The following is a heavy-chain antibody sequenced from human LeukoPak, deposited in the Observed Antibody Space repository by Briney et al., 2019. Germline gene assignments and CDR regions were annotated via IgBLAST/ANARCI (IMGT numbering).Heavy chain of an antibody. CDR3: ARAAYCGGDCYLFDY. V-gene: IGHV4-39*01. Sequence: PSETLSLTCTVSSDSIYSSNYYWDWLRPPPGKGLEWIGSIYYSGSTYYNSSLKSRVTISVDTSKNQFSLKPSSLTAADTAVYYCARAAYCGGDCYLFDYWGQGTLVTVFS. D-gene: IGHD2-21*02. J-gene: IGHJ4*02. CDR1: SDSIYSSNYY. CDR2: IYYSGST.